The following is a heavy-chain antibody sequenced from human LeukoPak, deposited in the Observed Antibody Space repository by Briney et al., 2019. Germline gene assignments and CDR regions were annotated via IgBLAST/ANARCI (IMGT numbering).Heavy chain of an antibody. CDR2: IYNSGRT. CDR3: ARDGSYPDY. J-gene: IGHJ4*02. Sequence: PSETLSLTCTVSGGSITSYYWSWIRQPPGKGLEWIGYIYNSGRTNYNPSLKSRVTISVDRSKNQFSLKLTSVTAADTAVYYCARDGSYPDYWGQGTLVTVSS. CDR1: GGSITSYY. V-gene: IGHV4-59*01. D-gene: IGHD1-26*01.